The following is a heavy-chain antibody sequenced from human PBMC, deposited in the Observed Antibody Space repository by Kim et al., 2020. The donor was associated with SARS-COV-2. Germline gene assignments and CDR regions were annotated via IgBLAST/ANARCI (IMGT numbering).Heavy chain of an antibody. CDR3: ARRSNYYYYMDV. V-gene: IGHV4-39*01. CDR2: IYYSGST. CDR1: VGSISSSSYY. J-gene: IGHJ6*03. Sequence: SETLSLTCTVSVGSISSSSYYWGWIRQPPGKGLEWIGSIYYSGSTYYNPSLKSRVTISVDTSKNQFSLKLSAVTAADTAVYYCARRSNYYYYMDVWGKGT.